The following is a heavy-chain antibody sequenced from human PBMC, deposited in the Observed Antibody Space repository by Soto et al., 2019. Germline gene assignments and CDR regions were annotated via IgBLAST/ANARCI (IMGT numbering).Heavy chain of an antibody. D-gene: IGHD5-18*01. J-gene: IGHJ5*02. CDR3: AKNFGYSYSYDMGDT. V-gene: IGHV3-23*01. CDR2: ISGSGAMT. Sequence: GESLKISCAASGFTFDSYAMTWVRLTPGKGLEWVSTISGSGAMTYHADSVKGRFTVSRDNSRNTLYLQMNGLSAEDTAIYYCAKNFGYSYSYDMGDTWGKGTLVTVSS. CDR1: GFTFDSYA.